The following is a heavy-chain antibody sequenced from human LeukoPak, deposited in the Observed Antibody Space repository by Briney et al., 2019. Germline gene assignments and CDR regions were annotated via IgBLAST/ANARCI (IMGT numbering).Heavy chain of an antibody. Sequence: PSETLSLTCTVSGGSISNYYWSWIRQPPGKGLEWIGYIYYSGSTNYNPSLKSRVTISVDTSKNQFSLKLSSVTAADTAVYYCARVLRATTKYYYYYYYMDVWGKGITVTISS. CDR2: IYYSGST. V-gene: IGHV4-59*01. CDR1: GGSISNYY. J-gene: IGHJ6*03. CDR3: ARVLRATTKYYYYYYYMDV. D-gene: IGHD5-24*01.